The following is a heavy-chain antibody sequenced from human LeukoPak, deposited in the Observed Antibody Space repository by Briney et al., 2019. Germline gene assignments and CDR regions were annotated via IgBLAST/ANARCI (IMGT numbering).Heavy chain of an antibody. CDR3: ARGGLLHYGMDV. D-gene: IGHD2-15*01. J-gene: IGHJ6*04. CDR1: GFTFSSYE. CDR2: ISSSGSTI. Sequence: GGSLRLSCAASGFTFSSYEMNWVRQAPGKRLEWVSYISSSGSTIYYADSVKGRFTISRDNAKNSLYLQMNSLRAEDTAVYYCARGGLLHYGMDVWGKGTTVTVSS. V-gene: IGHV3-48*03.